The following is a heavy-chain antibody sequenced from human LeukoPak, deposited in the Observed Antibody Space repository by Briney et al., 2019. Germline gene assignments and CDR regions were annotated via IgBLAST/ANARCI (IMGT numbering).Heavy chain of an antibody. V-gene: IGHV3-66*02. D-gene: IGHD6-13*01. J-gene: IGHJ4*02. Sequence: GGSLRLSCAASGFNVSSNYMTWLRQAPGKGLEWVSLIYGADAAYYAESVRGRFIISRDNLKNTLFLQMNSLRVEDTALYYCVTSTGQQFIPYDYWGQGTHVTVSS. CDR1: GFNVSSNY. CDR3: VTSTGQQFIPYDY. CDR2: IYGADAA.